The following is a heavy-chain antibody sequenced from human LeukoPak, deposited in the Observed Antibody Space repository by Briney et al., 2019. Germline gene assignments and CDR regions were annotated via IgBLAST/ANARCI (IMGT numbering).Heavy chain of an antibody. D-gene: IGHD2-15*01. Sequence: GGSLTLSCAASGFTFRSYWMSWVRQAPGKGLEWVANMKLDGSEEYYVDSVKGRFTISSDNAKNSLYLQMNSLRVDDTAVYYCARWARYCSSGSCYSWFDPWGRGTLVTVSS. J-gene: IGHJ5*02. V-gene: IGHV3-7*01. CDR1: GFTFRSYW. CDR3: ARWARYCSSGSCYSWFDP. CDR2: MKLDGSEE.